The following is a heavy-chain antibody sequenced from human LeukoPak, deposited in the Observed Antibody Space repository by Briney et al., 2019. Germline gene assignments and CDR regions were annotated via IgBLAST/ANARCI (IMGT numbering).Heavy chain of an antibody. CDR1: GGSISSSY. Sequence: SETLSLTCTVSGGSISSSYWNWIRQPPGKGLEWIGYIYYSGSTKYNPSLKSRVSISADTSKNQFSLKLSSVTAADTAVYYCANSKTNGDSSGWYAWFDPWGQGTLVTVSS. CDR2: IYYSGST. CDR3: ANSKTNGDSSGWYAWFDP. V-gene: IGHV4-59*01. J-gene: IGHJ5*02. D-gene: IGHD6-19*01.